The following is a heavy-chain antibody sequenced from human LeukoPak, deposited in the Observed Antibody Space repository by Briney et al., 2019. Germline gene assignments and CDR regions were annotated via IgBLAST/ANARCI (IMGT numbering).Heavy chain of an antibody. J-gene: IGHJ4*02. CDR2: TNSDGSST. CDR1: GFTFSSYW. CDR3: ARVRGYYSAYYFDY. D-gene: IGHD5-18*01. V-gene: IGHV3-74*01. Sequence: GGSLRLSCAASGFTFSSYWMHWVRQAPGKGLVWVSRTNSDGSSTSYADSVKGRFTISRENAKNTLYLQMNSLTAEDTAVYYCARVRGYYSAYYFDYWGQGTLVTVSS.